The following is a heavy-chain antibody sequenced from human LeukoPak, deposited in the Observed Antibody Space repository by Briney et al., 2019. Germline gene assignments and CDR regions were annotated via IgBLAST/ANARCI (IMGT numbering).Heavy chain of an antibody. J-gene: IGHJ4*02. CDR2: IYSGRST. V-gene: IGHV3-53*01. D-gene: IGHD3-22*01. CDR3: ASGEYDRSGYDCDY. Sequence: GGSLRLSCAASGFTVSSNYMSWVRQAPGKGLEWVSVIYSGRSTSYADSVKGRFTISRDNAKNSLYLQMNSLRAEDTAVYYCASGEYDRSGYDCDYWGQGTLVTVSS. CDR1: GFTVSSNY.